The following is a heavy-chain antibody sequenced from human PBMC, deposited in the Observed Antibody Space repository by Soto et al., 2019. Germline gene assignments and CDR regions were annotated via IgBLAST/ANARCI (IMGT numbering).Heavy chain of an antibody. CDR2: IIPIFGTA. CDR1: GGTFSSYA. CDR3: ARSPVPAAIGIYYYYYGMDV. J-gene: IGHJ6*02. D-gene: IGHD2-2*01. V-gene: IGHV1-69*13. Sequence: SVKVSCKASGGTFSSYAISWVRQAPGQGLEWMGGIIPIFGTANYAQKFQGRVTITADESTSTAYMELSSLRSEDTAVYYCARSPVPAAIGIYYYYYGMDVWGQGTTVTVSS.